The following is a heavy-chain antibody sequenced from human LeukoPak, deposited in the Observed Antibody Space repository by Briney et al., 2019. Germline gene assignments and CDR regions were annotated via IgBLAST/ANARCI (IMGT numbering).Heavy chain of an antibody. CDR1: GYTFTGYW. D-gene: IGHD5/OR15-5a*01. CDR2: ISPSGGST. J-gene: IGHJ4*02. Sequence: ASVKVSCKAFGYTFTGYWMHWVRQAPGQGPEWMGVISPSGGSTIYAQKFKGRVTLTRDMSTSTDYLELSSLRSEDTAVYYCASSFYDLLVYFDYWGQGTLVTVSS. CDR3: ASSFYDLLVYFDY. V-gene: IGHV1-46*01.